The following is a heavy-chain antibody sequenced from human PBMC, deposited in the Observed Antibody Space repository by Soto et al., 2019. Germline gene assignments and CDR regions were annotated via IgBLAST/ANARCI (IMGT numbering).Heavy chain of an antibody. CDR1: GFTFTSYW. V-gene: IGHV3-7*05. Sequence: EVQLVESGGGLVQPGGSLRLSCAASGFTFTSYWMSWVRQAPGKGLEWVANRKQDGSSKYYGDSVKGRFTVSRDNAKSSIYLQMDRLREDDTAVYRCARLRFILLERDFDFWGQGILVTVSS. CDR3: ARLRFILLERDFDF. J-gene: IGHJ4*02. CDR2: RKQDGSSK. D-gene: IGHD3-3*01.